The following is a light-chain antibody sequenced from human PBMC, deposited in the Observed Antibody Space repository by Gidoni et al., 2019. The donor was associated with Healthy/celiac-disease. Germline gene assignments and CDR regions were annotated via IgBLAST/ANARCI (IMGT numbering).Light chain of an antibody. CDR2: DVS. V-gene: IGLV2-14*01. CDR3: SSYTSSSTLYV. J-gene: IGLJ1*01. CDR1: SSDVGGYNY. Sequence: QSALTQHASVSGSPGQSITISCTGTSSDVGGYNYVSWYQQHPVKAPKLMIYDVSNRPSGVSNRFSGSKSGNTASLTISGLQAEDEADYYCSSYTSSSTLYVFGTGTKVTVL.